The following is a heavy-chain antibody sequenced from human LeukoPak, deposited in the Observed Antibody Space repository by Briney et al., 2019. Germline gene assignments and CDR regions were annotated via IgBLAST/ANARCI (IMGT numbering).Heavy chain of an antibody. D-gene: IGHD6-19*01. CDR3: AKDFSSLAGITVAPSDY. V-gene: IGHV3-23*01. CDR2: ISGGGGST. Sequence: PGGSLRLSCAASGFPFSSYVMRWVRQGPGKGLDCVSTISGGGGSTYYADSVKGRFTISRDNSKNTLYLHMNSLRAEDTAVYYCAKDFSSLAGITVAPSDYWGQGTLVTVSS. CDR1: GFPFSSYV. J-gene: IGHJ4*02.